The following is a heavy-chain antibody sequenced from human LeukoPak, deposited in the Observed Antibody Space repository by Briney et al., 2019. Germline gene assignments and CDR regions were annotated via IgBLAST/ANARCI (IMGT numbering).Heavy chain of an antibody. J-gene: IGHJ4*02. CDR1: GGSINNYY. CDR3: ARNPYYYDSRFDY. V-gene: IGHV4-59*01. Sequence: SETLSLTCTVSGGSINNYYWSWIRQPPGKGLEWIGYIYYSGSTNYNPSLKSRVTISVDTSKNQFSLKLSSVTAADTAVYYCARNPYYYDSRFDYWGQGTLVTVSS. D-gene: IGHD3-22*01. CDR2: IYYSGST.